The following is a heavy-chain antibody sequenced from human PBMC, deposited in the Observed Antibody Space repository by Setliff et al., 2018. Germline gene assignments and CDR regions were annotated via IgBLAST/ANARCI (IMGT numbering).Heavy chain of an antibody. CDR2: FSSRNDYI. CDR1: GFSFSNYA. J-gene: IGHJ4*02. CDR3: ARSESCGSTHGAPYDY. V-gene: IGHV3-21*01. Sequence: GGSLRLSCEASGFSFSNYAMNWVRKAPGKGLEGVASFSSRNDYIYHADSVKGRFTISRDNAKTSLYLQMDSLRVEDTAVYYCARSESCGSTHGAPYDYWGQGTLVTVSS. D-gene: IGHD2-2*01.